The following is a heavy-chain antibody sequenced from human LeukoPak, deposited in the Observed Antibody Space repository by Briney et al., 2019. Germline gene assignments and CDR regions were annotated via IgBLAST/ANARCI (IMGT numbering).Heavy chain of an antibody. CDR3: ARVEATTGRNYHYYYMDV. Sequence: GGSLRLSCGASGFYFSSYSMNWVRQAPGKGLEWVSSINSGSTYMYYADSVKGRFTISRDNAKNSLHLQMYSLRAEDTAVYFCARVEATTGRNYHYYYMDVWGKGTTVTVPS. J-gene: IGHJ6*03. D-gene: IGHD1-1*01. CDR2: INSGSTYM. CDR1: GFYFSSYS. V-gene: IGHV3-21*01.